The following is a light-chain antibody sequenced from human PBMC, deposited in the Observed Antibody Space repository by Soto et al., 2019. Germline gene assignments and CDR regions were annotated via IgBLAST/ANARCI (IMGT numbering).Light chain of an antibody. J-gene: IGLJ2*01. V-gene: IGLV1-47*02. Sequence: QSVLTQPPSASGAPGQRVTISCSGSSSNIGSNYVYWYQQFPGTAPKRLIYSNSQRPSGVPARFSGSKSGTSASLAISGLRSEDEADYYCAAWDDSLSGVVFGGGTKLTVL. CDR2: SNS. CDR3: AAWDDSLSGVV. CDR1: SSNIGSNY.